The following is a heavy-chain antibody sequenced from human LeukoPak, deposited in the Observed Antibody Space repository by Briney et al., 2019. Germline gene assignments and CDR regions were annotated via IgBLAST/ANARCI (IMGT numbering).Heavy chain of an antibody. V-gene: IGHV5-51*01. D-gene: IGHD6-13*01. CDR3: ARRYSTDSIDS. J-gene: IGHJ4*02. CDR2: IYPGDSYI. Sequence: GESLKISCKGSGYSFTNYWIGWVRQMPGKGLEWMGIIYPGDSYIRYSPSFQGQVTISADKSISTAYLQWSSLKASDTAMYYCARRYSTDSIDSWGQGTLVTVSS. CDR1: GYSFTNYW.